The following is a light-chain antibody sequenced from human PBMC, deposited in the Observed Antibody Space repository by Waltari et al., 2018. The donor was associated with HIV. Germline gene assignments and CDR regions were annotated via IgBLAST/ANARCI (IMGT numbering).Light chain of an antibody. V-gene: IGKV4-1*01. CDR3: QQYYTTPWR. J-gene: IGKJ3*01. Sequence: DIVMTQSPDSLAVSLGERATFNCKSSQSVLFSSNNKNYLAWYQQKPGQPPKLLIYWASTRESGVPDRFSGSGSGTDFTLTISSLQAEDVAVYYCQQYYTTPWRFGPGTKVDIK. CDR1: QSVLFSSNNKNY. CDR2: WAS.